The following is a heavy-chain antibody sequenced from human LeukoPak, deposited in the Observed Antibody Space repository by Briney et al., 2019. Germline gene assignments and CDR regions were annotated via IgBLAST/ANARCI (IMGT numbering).Heavy chain of an antibody. CDR2: IKQDGSEK. CDR3: ARDKAHYSSGWYD. V-gene: IGHV3-7*01. D-gene: IGHD6-19*01. J-gene: IGHJ4*02. CDR1: GFTFSSYW. Sequence: SGGSLRLSCAASGFTFSSYWMGWVRQAPGKGLEWVANIKQDGSEKYYVDSVKGRFTISRDNAKNSLYLQMNSLRAEDTAVYYCARDKAHYSSGWYDWGQGTLVTVSS.